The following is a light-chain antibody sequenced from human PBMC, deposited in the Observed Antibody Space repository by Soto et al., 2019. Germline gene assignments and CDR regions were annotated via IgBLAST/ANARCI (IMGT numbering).Light chain of an antibody. CDR2: EVT. CDR1: SSDVGGYNY. CDR3: SSYAGINTLV. Sequence: QSALTQPPSASGSPGQSVTISCTGTSSDVGGYNYVSWYQQHPGKAPKLIIYEVTQRPSGVSDRFSGSKSGNTATLTVSGLQAEDEADYHCSSYAGINTLVFGGGTKVTVL. J-gene: IGLJ2*01. V-gene: IGLV2-8*01.